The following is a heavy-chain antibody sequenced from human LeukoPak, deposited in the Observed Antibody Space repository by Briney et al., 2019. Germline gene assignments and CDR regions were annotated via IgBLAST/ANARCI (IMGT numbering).Heavy chain of an antibody. CDR3: ARGQLWTRIYGMDV. CDR1: GYTFTGYY. Sequence: ASVKVSCKASGYTFTGYYVHWVRQAPGQGLEWMGWINPNSGGTNYAQKFQGRVTMTRDTSISTAYMELSRLRSDDTAVYYCARGQLWTRIYGMDVWGQGTTVTVSS. J-gene: IGHJ6*02. CDR2: INPNSGGT. D-gene: IGHD5-18*01. V-gene: IGHV1-2*02.